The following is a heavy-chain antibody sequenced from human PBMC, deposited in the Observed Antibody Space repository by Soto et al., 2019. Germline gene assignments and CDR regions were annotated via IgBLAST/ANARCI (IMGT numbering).Heavy chain of an antibody. Sequence: QVQLVQSGAEVKKPGASVQVSCKASGYTFTSYDINWVRQATGQGLEWMGWMNPNSGNTGYAQKFQGRVTMTRNTSISTAYMELSRLRSEDPAVYYCARSSSLGPGDHDYWGQGTLVTVSS. V-gene: IGHV1-8*01. D-gene: IGHD6-6*01. CDR2: MNPNSGNT. CDR3: ARSSSLGPGDHDY. CDR1: GYTFTSYD. J-gene: IGHJ4*02.